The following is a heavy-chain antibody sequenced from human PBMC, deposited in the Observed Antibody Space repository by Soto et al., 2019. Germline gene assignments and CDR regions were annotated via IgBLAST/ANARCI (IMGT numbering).Heavy chain of an antibody. CDR3: TRSDYDFWSDAFDI. CDR1: GFTFGDYA. CDR2: IRSKAYGGTT. V-gene: IGHV3-49*03. J-gene: IGHJ3*02. D-gene: IGHD3-3*01. Sequence: EVQLVESGGGLVQPGRSLRLSCTASGFTFGDYAMSWFRQAPGKGLEWVGFIRSKAYGGTTEYAASVKGRFTISRDDSKSIAYLQMNSLKTEGTAVYYCTRSDYDFWSDAFDIWGQGTMVTVSS.